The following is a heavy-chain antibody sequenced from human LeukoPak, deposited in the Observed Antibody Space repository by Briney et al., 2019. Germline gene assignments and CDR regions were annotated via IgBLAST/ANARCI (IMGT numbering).Heavy chain of an antibody. J-gene: IGHJ6*02. V-gene: IGHV1-46*01. CDR3: AREQLRFLEWSIPYYYYYGMDV. Sequence: ASVKVSCKASGYTFTGYYMHWVRQAPGQGLEWMGIINPSGGSTSYAQKFQGRVTMTRDTSTSTVYMELSSLRSEDTAVYYCAREQLRFLEWSIPYYYYYGMDVWGQGTTVTVSS. CDR1: GYTFTGYY. CDR2: INPSGGST. D-gene: IGHD3-3*01.